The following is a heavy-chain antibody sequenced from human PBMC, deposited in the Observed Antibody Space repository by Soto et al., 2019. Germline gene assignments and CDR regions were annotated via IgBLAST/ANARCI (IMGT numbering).Heavy chain of an antibody. Sequence: QVQLVESGGGVVQPGRSLRLSCAASGFTFSSYGMHWVRQAPGKGLEWVAVISYDGSNKYYADSVKGRLTISRDNSKNTLYLPMNSLRAEDTAVYYCAKGYCSSTSCPIDYWGQGTLVTVSS. J-gene: IGHJ4*02. D-gene: IGHD2-2*01. CDR2: ISYDGSNK. CDR1: GFTFSSYG. V-gene: IGHV3-30*18. CDR3: AKGYCSSTSCPIDY.